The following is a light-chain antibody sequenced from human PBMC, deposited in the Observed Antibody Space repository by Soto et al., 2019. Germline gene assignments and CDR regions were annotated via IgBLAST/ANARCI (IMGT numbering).Light chain of an antibody. CDR1: SSDVGGYNY. CDR3: SSYAGSSTYV. V-gene: IGLV2-8*01. Sequence: QSALTQPPSASGSPGQSVTISCTGTSSDVGGYNYVAWFQQHPGKAPKLMIYEVTKRPSGVPDRFSGSKSGNTASLTVSGLQAEDDAYYYCSSYAGSSTYVFGTGTKLTVL. CDR2: EVT. J-gene: IGLJ1*01.